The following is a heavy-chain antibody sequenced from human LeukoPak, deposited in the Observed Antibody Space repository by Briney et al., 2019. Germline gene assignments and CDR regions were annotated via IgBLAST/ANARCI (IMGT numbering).Heavy chain of an antibody. Sequence: CLTLAWAAAAFTFTIYAIHCVRQAARNWLGWVAVISYDGSNKYYADSVKGRLTIFRDNSKKTLYMQMNSLRAEDTAVYYCARDPTIQLWFDYWGQGNLVNVSS. CDR3: ARDPTIQLWFDY. J-gene: IGHJ5*01. CDR2: ISYDGSNK. CDR1: AFTFTIYA. V-gene: IGHV3-30*04. D-gene: IGHD2-2*01.